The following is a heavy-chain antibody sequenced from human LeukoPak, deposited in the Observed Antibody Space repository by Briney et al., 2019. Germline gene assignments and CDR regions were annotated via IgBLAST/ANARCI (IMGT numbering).Heavy chain of an antibody. CDR2: IYYSGST. CDR3: ARHFLPFDLDAFDI. CDR1: GVSLRNTGYY. Sequence: ALPLGCTVSGVSLRNTGYYLGRKREAQGKGVDLGGSIYYSGSTYYNPSLKSRVTISVDTSKNQFSLKLSSVTAADTAVYYCARHFLPFDLDAFDIWGQGTMVTVSS. J-gene: IGHJ3*02. D-gene: IGHD2/OR15-2a*01. V-gene: IGHV4-39*01.